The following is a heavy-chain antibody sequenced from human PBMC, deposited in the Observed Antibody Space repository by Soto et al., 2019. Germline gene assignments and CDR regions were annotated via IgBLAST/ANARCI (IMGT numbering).Heavy chain of an antibody. V-gene: IGHV3-15*01. CDR3: TTDAPINKN. CDR1: GFPFSNAW. J-gene: IGHJ4*02. CDR2: IKSKTDGGTT. Sequence: GGSLRLSCAASGFPFSNAWMSLVRQAPGKGLEWVGRIKSKTDGGTTDYAAPVKGRFTISIDDSKNTLFLQMNSLKNEDTAVYYCTTDAPINKNWGQGNVVTVSS.